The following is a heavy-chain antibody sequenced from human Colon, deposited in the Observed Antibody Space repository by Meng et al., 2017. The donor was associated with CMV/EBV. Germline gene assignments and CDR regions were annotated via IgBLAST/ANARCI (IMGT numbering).Heavy chain of an antibody. J-gene: IGHJ4*02. CDR1: GFSFITDKAG. CDR2: IYWDDDT. CDR3: VRRSYSGQDDY. Sequence: TLKESGPTLVKPTQTLTLTCTFSGFSFITDKAGVGWIRHPPGKALEWLGFIYWDDDTRYSPSLKTRLTITRDTSKNQVILTMTNMDPADTATYYCVRRSYSGQDDYWGQGALVTVSS. V-gene: IGHV2-5*02. D-gene: IGHD5-12*01.